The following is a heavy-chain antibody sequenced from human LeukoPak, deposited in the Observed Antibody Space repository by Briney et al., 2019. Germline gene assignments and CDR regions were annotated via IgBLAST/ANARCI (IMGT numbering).Heavy chain of an antibody. CDR3: ARTEGYCSSTSCYYYYGMDV. D-gene: IGHD2-2*01. Sequence: SETLSLTCAVYGGSFSGYYWRWIRQPPGKGLEWIGEINHSGSTNYNPSLKSRVTISVDTSKNQFSLKLSSVTAADTAVYYCARTEGYCSSTSCYYYYGMDVWGQGTTVTVSS. J-gene: IGHJ6*02. CDR2: INHSGST. CDR1: GGSFSGYY. V-gene: IGHV4-34*01.